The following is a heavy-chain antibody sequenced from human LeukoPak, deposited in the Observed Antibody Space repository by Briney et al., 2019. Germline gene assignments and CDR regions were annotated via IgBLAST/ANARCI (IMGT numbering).Heavy chain of an antibody. J-gene: IGHJ4*02. D-gene: IGHD3-22*01. CDR2: INPSGGST. CDR1: GYTFSSYS. CDR3: ASPPADYYDSRDYFDY. Sequence: ASVKVSCKASGYTFSSYSMHWVRQAPGQGLEWMGIINPSGGSTSYAQKFQGRVTMTRDTSTSTVYMELSSLRSEDTAVYYCASPPADYYDSRDYFDYWGQGTLVTVSS. V-gene: IGHV1-46*01.